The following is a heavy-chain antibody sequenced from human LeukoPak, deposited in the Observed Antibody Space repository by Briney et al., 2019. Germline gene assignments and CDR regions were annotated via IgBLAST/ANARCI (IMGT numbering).Heavy chain of an antibody. CDR2: ISGRGDNT. CDR3: AKGSYYDSSGSFYFDY. J-gene: IGHJ4*02. CDR1: GFTFSSYA. D-gene: IGHD3-22*01. Sequence: PGGSLRLSCAASGFTFSSYAMRWVRQVTGKGLEWVSGISGRGDNTYYADSVKGRFTISRDNPKNTLYVQVNSLGTGDTAAYYCAKGSYYDSSGSFYFDYWGQGTLVTVSS. V-gene: IGHV3-23*01.